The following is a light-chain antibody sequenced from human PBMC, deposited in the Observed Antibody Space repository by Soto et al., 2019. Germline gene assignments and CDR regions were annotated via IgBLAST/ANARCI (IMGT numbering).Light chain of an antibody. CDR1: QNIRSW. CDR2: KAS. CDR3: QQYDVYSK. V-gene: IGKV1-5*03. J-gene: IGKJ1*01. Sequence: DIQMTQSPSTLSASVGDRVTITCRASQNIRSWLAWYQQKPGKAPKLLIYKASIESGVPSRFSASGSGTEFTLTISSLQPDDFGTYYCQQYDVYSKFSQGTRVDVK.